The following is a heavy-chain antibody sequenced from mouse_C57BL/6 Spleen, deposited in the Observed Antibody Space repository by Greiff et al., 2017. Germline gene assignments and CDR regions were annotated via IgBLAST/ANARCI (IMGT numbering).Heavy chain of an antibody. J-gene: IGHJ1*03. D-gene: IGHD1-1*01. CDR2: INPNNGGT. V-gene: IGHV1-22*01. Sequence: VQLKQSGPELVKPGASVKMSCKASGYTFTDYNMHWVKQSHGKSLEWIGYINPNNGGTSYNPKFKGKATLTVNQSSSTAYMELLSLTSEDSAVHYCAGDYGSGYEGYFDVWGTGTPVTVSS. CDR3: AGDYGSGYEGYFDV. CDR1: GYTFTDYN.